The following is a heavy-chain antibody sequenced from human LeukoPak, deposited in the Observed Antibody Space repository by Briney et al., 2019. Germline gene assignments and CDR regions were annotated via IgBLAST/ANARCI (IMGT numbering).Heavy chain of an antibody. CDR3: ARVPTVTFFDY. J-gene: IGHJ4*02. CDR1: GGSISSSSYY. CDR2: IYYSGST. Sequence: TSETLSLTCTVSGGSISSSSYYWGWIRQPPGKGLEWIGSIYYSGSTYYNPSLKSRVTISVDASKNQFSLKLSSVTAADTAVYYCARVPTVTFFDYWGQGTLVTVSS. D-gene: IGHD4-17*01. V-gene: IGHV4-39*01.